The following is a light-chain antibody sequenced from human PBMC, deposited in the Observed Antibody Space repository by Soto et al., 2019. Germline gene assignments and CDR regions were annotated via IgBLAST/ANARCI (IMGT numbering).Light chain of an antibody. CDR1: QSISSW. CDR3: QEYNSYSWT. CDR2: DAS. V-gene: IGKV1-5*01. Sequence: DIQMTQSPSTLSASVGARVTITCRASQSISSWLAWYQQKPGKAPKLLIYDASSLESGVPSRFSSSGSGTEFTLTSSSLQPDDFATYYYQEYNSYSWTFGQGTKVEIQ. J-gene: IGKJ1*01.